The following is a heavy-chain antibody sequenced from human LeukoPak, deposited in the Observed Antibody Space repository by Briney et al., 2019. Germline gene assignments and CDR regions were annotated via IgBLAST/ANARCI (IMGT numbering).Heavy chain of an antibody. CDR3: ARADMVRGVPFDY. V-gene: IGHV1-2*04. CDR1: GYTFTGYY. Sequence: GASVKVSCKASGYTFTGYYMHWVRQAPGQGFEWMGWINPNSGDTNYAQKFQGWVTMTRDTSISTAYMELSRLRSDDTAVYYCARADMVRGVPFDYWGQGTLVTVSS. J-gene: IGHJ4*02. CDR2: INPNSGDT. D-gene: IGHD3-10*01.